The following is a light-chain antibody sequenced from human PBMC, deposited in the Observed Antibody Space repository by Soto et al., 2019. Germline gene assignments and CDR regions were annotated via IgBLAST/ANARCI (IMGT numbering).Light chain of an antibody. CDR2: ANN. J-gene: IGLJ2*01. CDR1: SSNIGSNI. Sequence: QSVLTQPPSASGTPGQRVTISCSGSSSNIGSNIVSWFQQLPGTAPKLLIYANNQRPSGVPDRFSGSKSGTSAPLAISGLQSEDEADYYCALWDDSLNGVIFGGGTKLTVL. CDR3: ALWDDSLNGVI. V-gene: IGLV1-44*01.